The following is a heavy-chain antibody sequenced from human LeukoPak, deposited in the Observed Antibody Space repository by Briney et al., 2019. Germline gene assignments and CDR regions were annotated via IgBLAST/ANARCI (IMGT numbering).Heavy chain of an antibody. CDR1: GNTLTELS. CDR2: FDPEDGET. CDR3: ATAVLWNDENHFDY. D-gene: IGHD1-1*01. V-gene: IGHV1-24*01. J-gene: IGHJ4*02. Sequence: ASVKVSCKVSGNTLTELSMHWVRQAPGKGLEWMGGFDPEDGETIYPENLRGRVTMTEDTSTDTAYMELNSLRYEDTAVYYCATAVLWNDENHFDYWGQGTLVTVSS.